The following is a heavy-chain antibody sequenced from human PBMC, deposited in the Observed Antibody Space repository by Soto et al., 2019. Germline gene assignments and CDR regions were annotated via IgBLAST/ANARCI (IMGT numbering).Heavy chain of an antibody. V-gene: IGHV2-5*02. Sequence: QITLNESGPTQVNPRQTLTLTCTFSGFSRTTSGVGVGWIRQSPGKAPEWLALLYWDDAKRYSPSLKSRLTIPKDTSKNQVVRTMADLDPADTATLYCAHRVLRTVFGLVTTTAIYFDFWGQGTPVAVSS. CDR2: LYWDDAK. D-gene: IGHD3-3*01. CDR3: AHRVLRTVFGLVTTTAIYFDF. CDR1: GFSRTTSGVG. J-gene: IGHJ4*02.